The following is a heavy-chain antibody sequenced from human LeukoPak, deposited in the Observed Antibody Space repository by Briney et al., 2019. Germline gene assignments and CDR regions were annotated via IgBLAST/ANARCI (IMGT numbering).Heavy chain of an antibody. CDR1: GFTFSSYA. V-gene: IGHV3-23*01. J-gene: IGHJ4*02. CDR3: AKDRRGGRYYDSSGPSDY. CDR2: ISGSGGST. D-gene: IGHD3-22*01. Sequence: GGSLRLSCAASGFTFSSYAMSWVRQAPGEGLEWVSAISGSGGSTYYADSVKGRFTISRDNSKNTLYLQMNSLRAEDTAVYYCAKDRRGGRYYDSSGPSDYWGQGTLVTVSS.